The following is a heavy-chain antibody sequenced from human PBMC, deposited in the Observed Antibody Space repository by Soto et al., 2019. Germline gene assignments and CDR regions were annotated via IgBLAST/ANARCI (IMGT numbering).Heavy chain of an antibody. Sequence: GGSLRLSCASSGFSFSAFSMNWVRQAPGKGLEWVSYISSTSSTIYYGDSVKGRFTISRDNAKNSLYLQMNSLRAEDTAVYYCARDQTRTYYYDSSLDYWGQGTLVTVSS. CDR2: ISSTSSTI. CDR1: GFSFSAFS. V-gene: IGHV3-48*01. J-gene: IGHJ4*02. CDR3: ARDQTRTYYYDSSLDY. D-gene: IGHD3-22*01.